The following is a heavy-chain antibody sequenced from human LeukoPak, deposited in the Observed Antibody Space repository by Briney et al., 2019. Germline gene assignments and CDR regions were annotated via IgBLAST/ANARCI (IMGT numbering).Heavy chain of an antibody. V-gene: IGHV3-30*03. CDR3: AGLSMVRGVNYFDY. J-gene: IGHJ4*02. D-gene: IGHD3-10*01. CDR1: GFTFSSYS. CDR2: ISYDGSNK. Sequence: PGGSLRLSCAASGFTFSSYSMNWVRQAPGKGLEWVAVISYDGSNKYYADSVKGRFTISRDNSKNTLYLQMNSLRAEDTAVYYCAGLSMVRGVNYFDYWGQGTLVTVSS.